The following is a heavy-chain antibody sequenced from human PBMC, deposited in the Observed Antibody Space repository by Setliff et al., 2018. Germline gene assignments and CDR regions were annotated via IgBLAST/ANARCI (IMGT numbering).Heavy chain of an antibody. V-gene: IGHV1-3*01. CDR2: INAGNGIT. CDR1: GYMFRSYG. D-gene: IGHD3-10*01. J-gene: IGHJ4*02. Sequence: ASVKVSCKASGYMFRSYGINWMRQAPGQGFEWMGWINAGNGITKYSQKFQGRVTITRDTSASTAYMELSSLRSDDTAVYYCARVDYYGSGNYYDHWGQGTLVTVSS. CDR3: ARVDYYGSGNYYDH.